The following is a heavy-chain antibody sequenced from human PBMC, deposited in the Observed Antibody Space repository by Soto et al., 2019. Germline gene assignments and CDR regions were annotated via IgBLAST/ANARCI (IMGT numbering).Heavy chain of an antibody. CDR1: GYTFTDYD. CDR2: MNPNSGET. J-gene: IGHJ5*02. D-gene: IGHD6-19*01. V-gene: IGHV1-8*01. Sequence: QEQLVQSGAEVKKPGASVKVSCKTSGYTFTDYDINWVRQATGQGLEWIGWMNPNSGETGYAQKFQCRVTITRSASLSTAYLELSSLRSEYTAVYYCARVALADRPRWYNWFDPWGQGTLVTVSS. CDR3: ARVALADRPRWYNWFDP.